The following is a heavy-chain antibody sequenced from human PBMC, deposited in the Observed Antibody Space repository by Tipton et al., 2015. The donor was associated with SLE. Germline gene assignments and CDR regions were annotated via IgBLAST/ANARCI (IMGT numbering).Heavy chain of an antibody. CDR1: GFTFSTYS. Sequence: GSLRLSCAASGFTFSTYSMNWVRQDPGKGLEWVSSISSSSSYIYYADSVKGRFTISRDNAKNSLYLQMNSLRAEDTAVYYCARYSSGWHDAFDIWGQGTMVTVSS. V-gene: IGHV3-21*01. D-gene: IGHD6-19*01. CDR3: ARYSSGWHDAFDI. J-gene: IGHJ3*02. CDR2: ISSSSSYI.